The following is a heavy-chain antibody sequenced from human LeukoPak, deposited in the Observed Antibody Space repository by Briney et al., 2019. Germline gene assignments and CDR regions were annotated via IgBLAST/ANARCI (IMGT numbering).Heavy chain of an antibody. J-gene: IGHJ5*02. CDR1: GYTFTSYD. D-gene: IGHD2-21*02. V-gene: IGHV1-8*01. CDR2: MNPNSGNT. CDR3: SRGLYCGGDCLDWFDP. Sequence: APVTVSCKASGYTFTSYDIHWVRQATGQGLEWMGWMNPNSGNTGYAQKFQGRVTMTRNTSISTAYMQLSSLRSEGTAVYYCSRGLYCGGDCLDWFDPWGQGTLVTVSS.